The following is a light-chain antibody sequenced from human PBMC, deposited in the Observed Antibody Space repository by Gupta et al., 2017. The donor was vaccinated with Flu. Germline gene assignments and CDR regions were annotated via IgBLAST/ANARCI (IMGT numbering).Light chain of an antibody. CDR2: KIS. CDR1: HSLVHSDGNTY. J-gene: IGKJ1*01. Sequence: DIVMTQTPLSSPVTLGQPASISCRSSHSLVHSDGNTYLTWLHQRPGQPLRLLIYKISRRFSGVPDRFSGGGAGTDFTLKISRVEAEDVGVYYCRQGKQFPWTFGQGTKVEIK. V-gene: IGKV2-24*01. CDR3: RQGKQFPWT.